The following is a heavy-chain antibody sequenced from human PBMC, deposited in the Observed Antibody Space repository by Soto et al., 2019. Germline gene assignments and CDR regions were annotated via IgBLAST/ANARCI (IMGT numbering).Heavy chain of an antibody. D-gene: IGHD3-22*01. CDR1: GGSISSGGYS. J-gene: IGHJ5*02. CDR2: IYHSGST. V-gene: IGHV4-30-2*01. Sequence: QLQLQESGSGLVKPSQTLSLTCAVSGGSISSGGYSWSWIRQPLGKGLEWIGYIYHSGSTYYNPSLKGRVTITVDRSKNQFSLKLSSVTAADTAVYYCARRVGYYDSSGSVGWFDPWGQGTLVTVSS. CDR3: ARRVGYYDSSGSVGWFDP.